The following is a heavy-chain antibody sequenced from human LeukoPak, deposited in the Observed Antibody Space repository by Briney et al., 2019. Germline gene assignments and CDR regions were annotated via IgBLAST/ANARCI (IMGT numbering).Heavy chain of an antibody. CDR2: LRYDGSYK. CDR1: GFPFRSYA. V-gene: IGHV3-30*02. CDR3: AKIPYGDYLLDYYYYMDV. Sequence: PGGSLRLSCAASGFPFRSYAMHWFPQAPGKGLGGVAFLRYDGSYKYYADSVKGRFTISRDNSKNTLYLQMNSLRAEDTAVYYCAKIPYGDYLLDYYYYMDVWGKGTTVTISS. D-gene: IGHD4-17*01. J-gene: IGHJ6*03.